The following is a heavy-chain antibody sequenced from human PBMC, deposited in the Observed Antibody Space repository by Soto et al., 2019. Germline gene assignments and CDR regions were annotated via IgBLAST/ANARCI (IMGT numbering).Heavy chain of an antibody. CDR2: IIPIFGTA. D-gene: IGHD6-19*01. J-gene: IGHJ4*02. V-gene: IGHV1-69*06. Sequence: SVKISCKASGGTFSSYAISWVRQAPGQGLEWMGGIIPIFGTANYAQKFQGRVTITADKSTSTAYMELSSLRSEDTAVYYCATSRISISVAGETEYCFDYWGQGTLVTVSS. CDR1: GGTFSSYA. CDR3: ATSRISISVAGETEYCFDY.